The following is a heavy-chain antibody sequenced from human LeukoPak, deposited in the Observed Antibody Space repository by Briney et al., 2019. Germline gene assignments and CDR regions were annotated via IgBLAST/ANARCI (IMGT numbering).Heavy chain of an antibody. V-gene: IGHV3-23*01. CDR3: AKDIAQGYTFGSIEQDY. J-gene: IGHJ4*02. CDR1: GFTFDDYA. Sequence: QPGGSLRLSCAASGFTFDDYAMHWVRQAPGKGLEWVSAISESGSGTYYADSVKGRFTISRDNSKDTLSLQMNSLRAEDTAVYYCAKDIAQGYTFGSIEQDYWGQGTLVTVSS. CDR2: ISESGSGT. D-gene: IGHD5-18*01.